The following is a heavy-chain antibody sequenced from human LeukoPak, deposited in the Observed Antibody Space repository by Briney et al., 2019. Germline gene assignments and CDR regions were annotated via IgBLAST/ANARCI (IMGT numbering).Heavy chain of an antibody. CDR1: GYTFKTYS. V-gene: IGHV1-18*01. Sequence: AASVTVSCKASGYTFKTYSFTWVRQAPAQGLDWMGRISAYNGDTNYAQKFHGRVAFTADTLTRTGDMELTSLRSDDTAVYYCAFRGVIPNYFDYWGQGSLVTVSS. CDR2: ISAYNGDT. CDR3: AFRGVIPNYFDY. D-gene: IGHD3-10*01. J-gene: IGHJ4*02.